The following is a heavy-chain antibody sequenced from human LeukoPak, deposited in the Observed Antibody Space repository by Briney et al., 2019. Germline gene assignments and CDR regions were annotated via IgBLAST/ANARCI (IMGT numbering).Heavy chain of an antibody. CDR2: ISSSSSTI. CDR1: GFTFSSYS. V-gene: IGHV3-48*02. Sequence: PGGSLRLSCAASGFTFSSYSMNWVRQAPGKGLEWVSYISSSSSTIYYADSVKGRFTISRDNAKNSLYLQMNSLRDEDTAVYYCAREAGYSSGWFIGHYWGQGTLVTVSS. CDR3: AREAGYSSGWFIGHY. J-gene: IGHJ4*02. D-gene: IGHD6-19*01.